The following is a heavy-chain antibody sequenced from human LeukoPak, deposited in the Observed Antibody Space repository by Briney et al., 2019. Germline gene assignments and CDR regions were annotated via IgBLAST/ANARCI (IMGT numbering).Heavy chain of an antibody. CDR3: ARDWVAGVPFDAFDI. CDR1: GFTLGNYW. J-gene: IGHJ3*02. Sequence: GGSLRLSCAASGFTLGNYWMSWVRQAPGKGLEWVANIKEDGSEKYYVDSVKGRFTISRDNAKNSLYLHMNSLTAEDTAMYYCARDWVAGVPFDAFDIWGQGTMVSVSS. D-gene: IGHD3-10*01. V-gene: IGHV3-7*03. CDR2: IKEDGSEK.